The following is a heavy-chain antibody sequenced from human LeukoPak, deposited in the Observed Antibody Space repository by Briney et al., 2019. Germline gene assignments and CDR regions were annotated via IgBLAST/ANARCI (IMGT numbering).Heavy chain of an antibody. Sequence: ASVKVSCKASGYTFIDCYIHLVRQAPGQGLEWMGWINPNSGGTNYGQKFQGRVTMTRDTSISTAYMELSRLISDETAVYYCARIRYYYGSGSYSLGYWGQGTLVTAYS. D-gene: IGHD3-10*01. V-gene: IGHV1-2*02. CDR1: GYTFIDCY. CDR3: ARIRYYYGSGSYSLGY. J-gene: IGHJ4*02. CDR2: INPNSGGT.